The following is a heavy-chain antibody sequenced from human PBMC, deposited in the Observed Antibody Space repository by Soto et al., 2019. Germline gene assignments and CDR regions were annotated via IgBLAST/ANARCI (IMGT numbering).Heavy chain of an antibody. Sequence: GGSLRLSCAASGFTFSSYSMNWVRQAPGKGLEWVSYIGSSSSTIYYADSVKGRFTISRDNAKNSLYLQMNSLRDEDTAVYYCARDSTAAISVYYYGMDVWGQGTTVTVSS. J-gene: IGHJ6*02. CDR3: ARDSTAAISVYYYGMDV. CDR1: GFTFSSYS. D-gene: IGHD2-2*01. CDR2: IGSSSSTI. V-gene: IGHV3-48*02.